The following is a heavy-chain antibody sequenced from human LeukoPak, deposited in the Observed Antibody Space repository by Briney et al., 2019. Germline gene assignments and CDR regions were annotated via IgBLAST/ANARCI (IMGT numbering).Heavy chain of an antibody. V-gene: IGHV3-23*01. Sequence: GGSLRLSCAASGFTFSSYAMSWVRQAPGKGLEWVSGISGSGSGGSTYYADSVKGRFTISRDNSKNTLYLQMNSLRAEDTAVYYCAKDRHAPGRYCSSTTCFPFDPWGQGTLVTVSS. CDR3: AKDRHAPGRYCSSTTCFPFDP. CDR2: ISGSGSGGST. D-gene: IGHD2-2*01. J-gene: IGHJ5*02. CDR1: GFTFSSYA.